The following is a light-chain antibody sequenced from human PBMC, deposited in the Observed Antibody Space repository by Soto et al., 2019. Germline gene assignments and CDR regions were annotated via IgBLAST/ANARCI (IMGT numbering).Light chain of an antibody. CDR2: SNN. Sequence: QSVLTQPPSASGTPGQRVTISCSGSSSNIGSKTVNWYQQLPGTAPKLLIYSNNQRPSGVPDQFSGSKSGTSASVAISGLQPEDEADYYCSAWYYSLNDVVFGGGTKLTVL. J-gene: IGLJ2*01. CDR3: SAWYYSLNDVV. V-gene: IGLV1-44*01. CDR1: SSNIGSKT.